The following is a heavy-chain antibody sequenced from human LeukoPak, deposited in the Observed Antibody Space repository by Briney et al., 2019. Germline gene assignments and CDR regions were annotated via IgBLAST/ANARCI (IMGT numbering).Heavy chain of an antibody. J-gene: IGHJ4*02. Sequence: PGGSLRLSCAASGSTFSSYAMSWVRQAPGKGLEWVSAISGSGGSTYYADSVKGRFTISRDNSKNTLYLQMNSLRAEDTAVYYCAKDLIYYYGSGSYYNPLFDYWGQGTLVTVSS. D-gene: IGHD3-10*01. V-gene: IGHV3-23*01. CDR1: GSTFSSYA. CDR2: ISGSGGST. CDR3: AKDLIYYYGSGSYYNPLFDY.